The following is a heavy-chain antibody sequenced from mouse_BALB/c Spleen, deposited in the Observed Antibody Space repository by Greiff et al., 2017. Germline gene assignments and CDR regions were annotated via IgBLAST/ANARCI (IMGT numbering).Heavy chain of an antibody. CDR3: ARDGSDGYYYLDD. D-gene: IGHD2-3*01. J-gene: IGHJ2*01. CDR1: GFSLTSYG. V-gene: IGHV2-9*02. Sequence: VQLVESGPGLVAPSQSLSITCTVSGFSLTSYGVHWVRQPPGKGLEWLGVIWAGGSTNYNSALMSRLSISKDNSKSQVFLKMNSLQTDDTAMYYCARDGSDGYYYLDDWGQGTTLTVSS. CDR2: IWAGGST.